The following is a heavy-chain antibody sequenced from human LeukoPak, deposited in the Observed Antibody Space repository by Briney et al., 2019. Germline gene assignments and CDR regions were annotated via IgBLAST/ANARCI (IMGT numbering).Heavy chain of an antibody. CDR3: ANIQGGIAGDGYNYFGAFDI. CDR1: GFTFSTFA. CDR2: IFPSGGEI. J-gene: IGHJ3*02. D-gene: IGHD5-24*01. V-gene: IGHV3-23*01. Sequence: GGSLRLSCAASGFTFSTFAMIWVRQPPGKGLEWVSSIFPSGGEIHYADSVRGRFTISRDNFKSTLSLQMNSLRAEDTAVYYCANIQGGIAGDGYNYFGAFDIWGQGTMVTVSS.